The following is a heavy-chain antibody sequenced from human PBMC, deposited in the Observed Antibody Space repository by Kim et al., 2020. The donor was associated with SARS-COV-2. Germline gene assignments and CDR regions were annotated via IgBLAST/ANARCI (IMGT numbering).Heavy chain of an antibody. CDR3: AKGGRITMVRGVIKTPFDP. V-gene: IGHV3-23*01. J-gene: IGHJ5*02. Sequence: GRFTISRDNSKNTLYLQMNSLRAEDTAVYYCAKGGRITMVRGVIKTPFDPWGQGTLVTVSS. D-gene: IGHD3-10*01.